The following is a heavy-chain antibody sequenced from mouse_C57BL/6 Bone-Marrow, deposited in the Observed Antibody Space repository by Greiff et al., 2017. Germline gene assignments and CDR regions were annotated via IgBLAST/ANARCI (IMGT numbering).Heavy chain of an antibody. V-gene: IGHV1-47*01. J-gene: IGHJ1*03. D-gene: IGHD2-5*01. Sequence: VKLQESGAELVKPGASVKMSCKASGYTFTTYPIEWMKQNHGKSLEWIGNFHPYNDDTKYNEKFKGKATLTVEKSSSTVYLELSRLTSDDSAVYYCARHYSNYGYFDVWGTGTTVTVSS. CDR3: ARHYSNYGYFDV. CDR2: FHPYNDDT. CDR1: GYTFTTYP.